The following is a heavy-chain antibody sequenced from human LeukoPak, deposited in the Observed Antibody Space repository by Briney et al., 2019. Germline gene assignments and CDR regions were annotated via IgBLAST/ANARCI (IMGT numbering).Heavy chain of an antibody. Sequence: PSETLSLTCAVYGGSFSGYYWSWIRQPPGKGLEWIGEINHSGSTNYNPSLRSRVTISIDTSKKHFFLKLKSVTAADTAVYYCATGYGDFRVEGRYFYSWGQGTPVTVSS. CDR1: GGSFSGYY. J-gene: IGHJ4*02. V-gene: IGHV4-34*01. D-gene: IGHD4-17*01. CDR2: INHSGST. CDR3: ATGYGDFRVEGRYFYS.